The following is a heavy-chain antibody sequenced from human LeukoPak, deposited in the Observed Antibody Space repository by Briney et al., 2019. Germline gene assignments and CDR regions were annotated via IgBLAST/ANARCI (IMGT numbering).Heavy chain of an antibody. CDR1: GFTFTNYE. J-gene: IGHJ4*02. CDR3: AREWFCSGTRCYDFRDVGGNYLDY. Sequence: GGSLRLSCAASGFTFTNYEMNWVRQAPGKGLEWVSYISNSGSIIYYADSVKGRFAISRDNAKNSLYLQTNSLRAEDTAVYYCAREWFCSGTRCYDFRDVGGNYLDYWGQGTLVTVSS. D-gene: IGHD2-2*01. CDR2: ISNSGSII. V-gene: IGHV3-48*03.